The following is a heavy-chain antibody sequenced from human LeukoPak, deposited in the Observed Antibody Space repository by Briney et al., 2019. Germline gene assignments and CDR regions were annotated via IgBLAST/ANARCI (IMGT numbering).Heavy chain of an antibody. D-gene: IGHD6-19*01. CDR2: ISYDGSNE. J-gene: IGHJ4*02. CDR1: GFTFSNYA. V-gene: IGHV3-30-3*01. Sequence: PGGSLRLSCAASGFTFSNYAIHWVRQAPGKGLEWVAVISYDGSNEYYADSVKGRFTISRDNSKNTLYLQMNSLRVEDTAVYYCAREPYSSGWYFSYYFDYWGQGTLVTYSS. CDR3: AREPYSSGWYFSYYFDY.